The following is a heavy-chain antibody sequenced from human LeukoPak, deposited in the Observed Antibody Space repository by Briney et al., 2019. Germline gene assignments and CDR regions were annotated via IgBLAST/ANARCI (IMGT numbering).Heavy chain of an antibody. V-gene: IGHV4-59*01. D-gene: IGHD3/OR15-3a*01. Sequence: SETLSLTCTVSGVSITSDYWSWIRQPPGKGLEFLAYISYTETTNYNPSLKSRATISIDTSKNQFSLILNSVTAADTAIYYCARLEKVDFMTYRYFPFWGRGTLVTVSS. J-gene: IGHJ2*01. CDR3: ARLEKVDFMTYRYFPF. CDR2: ISYTETT. CDR1: GVSITSDY.